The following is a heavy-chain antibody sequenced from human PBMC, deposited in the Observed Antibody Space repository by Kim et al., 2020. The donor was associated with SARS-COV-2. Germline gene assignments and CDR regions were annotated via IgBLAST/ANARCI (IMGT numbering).Heavy chain of an antibody. D-gene: IGHD6-13*01. Sequence: ASVMVSCKASGYTFTSYAMHWVRQAPGQRLEWMGWINAGNGNTKYSQKFQGRVTITRDTSASTAYMELSSLRSEDTAVYYCARDELIAAAGFDYWGQGTLVTVSS. J-gene: IGHJ4*02. CDR2: INAGNGNT. V-gene: IGHV1-3*01. CDR1: GYTFTSYA. CDR3: ARDELIAAAGFDY.